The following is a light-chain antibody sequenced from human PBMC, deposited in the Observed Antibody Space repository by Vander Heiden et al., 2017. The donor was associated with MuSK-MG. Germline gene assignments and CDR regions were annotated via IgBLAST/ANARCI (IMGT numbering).Light chain of an antibody. J-gene: IGKJ4*01. V-gene: IGKV1-33*01. Sequence: DIQMTQSPSSLSASVGDRVTITCQASQDITNYLNWYHQKPGKAPKLLIDHASILESGVPSGFSGGGSGTHFSFTISGLQTEDFGTYYCQQFDSLPPPTFGGGTKVEI. CDR3: QQFDSLPPPT. CDR1: QDITNY. CDR2: HAS.